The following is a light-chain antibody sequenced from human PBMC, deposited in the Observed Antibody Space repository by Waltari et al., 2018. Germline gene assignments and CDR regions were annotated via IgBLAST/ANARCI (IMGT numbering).Light chain of an antibody. V-gene: IGLV3-9*01. CDR1: NIETKS. CDR3: QVWDSDTYWV. Sequence: SYDLAQPLSVSVALGQSARISCGGSNIETKSVYWYQQKPGQAPVLVIYRDTNRPSAIPDRFSASNSGNTATLIISRAQAGDEADYYCQVWDSDTYWVFGGGTRLTVL. J-gene: IGLJ3*02. CDR2: RDT.